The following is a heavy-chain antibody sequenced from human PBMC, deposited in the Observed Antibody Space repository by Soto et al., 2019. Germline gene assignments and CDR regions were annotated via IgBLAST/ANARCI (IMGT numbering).Heavy chain of an antibody. V-gene: IGHV3-15*07. CDR3: TTDGLRGYSYVDVDY. D-gene: IGHD5-18*01. CDR1: GFTFSNAW. J-gene: IGHJ4*02. CDR2: IKSKTDGGTT. Sequence: EVQLVESGGGLVKPGGSLRLSCAASGFTFSNAWMNWVRQAPGKGLEWVGRIKSKTDGGTTDYAAPVKGRFTISRDDSKNTLYLQMNRLKTEDTAVYYCTTDGLRGYSYVDVDYWGQGTLVTVSS.